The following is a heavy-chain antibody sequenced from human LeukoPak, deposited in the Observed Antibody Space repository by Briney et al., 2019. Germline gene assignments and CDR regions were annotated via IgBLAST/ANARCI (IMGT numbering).Heavy chain of an antibody. CDR2: INPNSGGT. J-gene: IGHJ4*02. CDR1: GYTFTGYY. Sequence: ASVKVSCKASGYTFTGYYMHWVRQAPGQGLEWMGRINPNSGGTNYAQKFQGRVTMTRDTSISTAYMELSRLRSDDRAVYYCARDIYGDYSFDYWGQGTLVTVSS. CDR3: ARDIYGDYSFDY. D-gene: IGHD4-17*01. V-gene: IGHV1-2*06.